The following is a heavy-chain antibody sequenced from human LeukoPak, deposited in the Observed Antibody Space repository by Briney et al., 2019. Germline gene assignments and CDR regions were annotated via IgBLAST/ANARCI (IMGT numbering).Heavy chain of an antibody. J-gene: IGHJ4*02. CDR2: INSDGSST. CDR3: ARATLDGYNSPGLDY. Sequence: GGSLRLSCAASGFTFSSYWMHWVRQAPGKGLVWVSRINSDGSSTSYADSVKGRFTISRDNAKNTLYLQMNSLRAEDTAVYYCARATLDGYNSPGLDYWGQGTLVTVSS. D-gene: IGHD5-24*01. V-gene: IGHV3-74*01. CDR1: GFTFSSYW.